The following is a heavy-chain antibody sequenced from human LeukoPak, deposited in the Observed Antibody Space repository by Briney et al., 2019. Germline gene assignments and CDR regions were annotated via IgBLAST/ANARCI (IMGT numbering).Heavy chain of an antibody. CDR2: VDPRSGNT. CDR3: ARRYSSNWDFDY. Sequence: ASVKVSCKASGYTFTSYDINWVRQATGQGPEWLGWVDPRSGNTGCVQKFQGRVTMTRDTSINTAYMELSSLDFEDTAVYYCARRYSSNWDFDYWGQGTLITVSS. CDR1: GYTFTSYD. D-gene: IGHD6-13*01. J-gene: IGHJ4*02. V-gene: IGHV1-8*01.